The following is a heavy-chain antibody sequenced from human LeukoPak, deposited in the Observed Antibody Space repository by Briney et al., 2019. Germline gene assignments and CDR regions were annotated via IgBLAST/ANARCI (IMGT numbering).Heavy chain of an antibody. D-gene: IGHD1-26*01. CDR2: ISSSSSYI. V-gene: IGHV3-21*01. J-gene: IGHJ4*02. CDR3: ARDSGSYYVY. Sequence: GGSLRLSCAASGFTFSSYSMTWVRQAPGEGLEWVSSISSSSSYIYYADSVKGRFTISRDNAKNSTYLQMNSLRAEGTAVYYCARDSGSYYVYWGQGTLVTVSS. CDR1: GFTFSSYS.